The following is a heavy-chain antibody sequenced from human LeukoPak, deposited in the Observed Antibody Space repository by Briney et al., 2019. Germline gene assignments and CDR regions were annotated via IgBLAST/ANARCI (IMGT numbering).Heavy chain of an antibody. CDR1: GFDFLNYS. CDR2: ISGSGDIT. Sequence: GGAPRLSLAAPGFDFLNYSIRLGRQAPGEGLQWVSSISGSGDITHYADSVKGRFTISRDNSKNTVFLQMNSLRAEDTAVYYCAKDLTWIPPVLVTFDLRGQGTLVTVSS. J-gene: IGHJ4*02. V-gene: IGHV3-23*01. D-gene: IGHD2-8*02. CDR3: AKDLTWIPPVLVTFDL.